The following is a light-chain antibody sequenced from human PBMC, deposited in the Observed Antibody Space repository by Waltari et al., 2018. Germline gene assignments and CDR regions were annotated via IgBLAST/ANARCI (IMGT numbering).Light chain of an antibody. J-gene: IGLJ3*02. Sequence: NFMLTQPHSVSESPGKTITISCTRSSGSIGSGYVQWYQQRPGSAPTTMIYEDKKRPSGVPARFSGSIDSAANSASLTISGLKTEDEADYYCQSFDSTNPWVFGGGTKLTVL. CDR3: QSFDSTNPWV. CDR1: SGSIGSGY. CDR2: EDK. V-gene: IGLV6-57*03.